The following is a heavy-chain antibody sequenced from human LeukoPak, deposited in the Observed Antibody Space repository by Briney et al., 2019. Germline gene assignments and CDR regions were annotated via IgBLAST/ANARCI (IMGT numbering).Heavy chain of an antibody. V-gene: IGHV4-34*01. J-gene: IGHJ4*02. CDR2: INHSGST. CDR1: GGSISSYY. D-gene: IGHD3-9*01. CDR3: ARLIRYFDWLYDY. Sequence: SETLSLTCTVSGGSISSYYWSWIRQPPGKGLEWIGEINHSGSTNYNPSLKSRVTISVDTSKNQFSLKLSSVTAADTAVYYCARLIRYFDWLYDYWGQGTLVTVSS.